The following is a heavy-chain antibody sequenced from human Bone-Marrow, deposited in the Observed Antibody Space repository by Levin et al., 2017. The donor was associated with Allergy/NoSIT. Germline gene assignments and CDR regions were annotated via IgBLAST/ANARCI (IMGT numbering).Heavy chain of an antibody. CDR2: IIPILGIA. V-gene: IGHV1-69*04. D-gene: IGHD3-9*01. CDR1: GGTFSSYA. CDR3: ARETRYFDWLLSDY. Sequence: SVKVSCKASGGTFSSYAISWVRQAPGQGLEWMGRIIPILGIANYAQKFQGRVTITADKSTSTAYMELSSLRSEDTAVYYCARETRYFDWLLSDYWGQGTLVTVSS. J-gene: IGHJ4*02.